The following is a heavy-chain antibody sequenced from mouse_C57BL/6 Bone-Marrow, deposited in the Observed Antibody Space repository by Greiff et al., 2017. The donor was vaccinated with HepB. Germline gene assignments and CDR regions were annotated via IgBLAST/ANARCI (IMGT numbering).Heavy chain of an antibody. J-gene: IGHJ3*01. D-gene: IGHD1-1*01. V-gene: IGHV1-50*01. Sequence: VQLQQPGAELVKPGASVKLSCKASGYTFTSYWMQWVKQRPGQGLEWIGEIDPSDSYTNYNQKFKGKATLTIDTSSRTAYMQLSSLTSEDSAVYYCARGYYGSSYGAYWGQGTLVTVSA. CDR2: IDPSDSYT. CDR3: ARGYYGSSYGAY. CDR1: GYTFTSYW.